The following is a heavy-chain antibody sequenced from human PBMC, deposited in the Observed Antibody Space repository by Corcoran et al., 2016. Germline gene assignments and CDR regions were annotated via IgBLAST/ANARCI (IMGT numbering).Heavy chain of an antibody. V-gene: IGHV3-30*18. CDR1: GFTFSSYG. Sequence: QVQLVESGGGVVQPGRSLRLSCAASGFTFSSYGMHWVRQAPGKGLEWVAVISYDGSNKYYADSVKGRFTISRDNSKNTLYLQMNSLRAEDTAVYYCAKDIAARPGEYDFDYWGQGTLVTGSS. D-gene: IGHD6-6*01. CDR3: AKDIAARPGEYDFDY. CDR2: ISYDGSNK. J-gene: IGHJ4*02.